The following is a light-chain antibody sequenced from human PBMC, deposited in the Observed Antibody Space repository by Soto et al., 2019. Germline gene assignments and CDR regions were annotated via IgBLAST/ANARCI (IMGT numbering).Light chain of an antibody. CDR3: QQYDTYWT. CDR1: ESISNW. J-gene: IGKJ1*01. CDR2: KAS. Sequence: DIQMTQSPPTLSASVGDRVIITCRASESISNWLAWYQQKPGKAPNLLIYKASSLKSGVPLRFSGSGSGTEFTLTINSLQPDDFATYYCQQYDTYWTFGQGTKVEFK. V-gene: IGKV1-5*03.